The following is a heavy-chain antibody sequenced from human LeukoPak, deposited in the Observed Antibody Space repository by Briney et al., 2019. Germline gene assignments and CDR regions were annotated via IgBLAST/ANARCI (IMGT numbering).Heavy chain of an antibody. CDR2: IYTSAST. D-gene: IGHD2-8*01. CDR1: GGSLSNYY. Sequence: SETLSLTCTVSGGSLSNYYWSWIRQPAGKGLEWSGRIYTSASTNYNPSLKSRVTISVDTFRHQFSLHLSSVTAADTAVYYCARENYCTNGVCWAFDPWGQGTLVTVSS. J-gene: IGHJ5*02. V-gene: IGHV4-4*07. CDR3: ARENYCTNGVCWAFDP.